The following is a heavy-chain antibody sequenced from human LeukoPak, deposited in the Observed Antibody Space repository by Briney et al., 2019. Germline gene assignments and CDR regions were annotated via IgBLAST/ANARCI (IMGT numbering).Heavy chain of an antibody. D-gene: IGHD4-11*01. J-gene: IGHJ3*02. Sequence: GGSLRLSCAASGFTFSSYAMSWVRQAPGKGLEWVSAISGSGGSTYYADSVRGRFTISRENAKNSLYLQMHSLRAEDTAVYYCARDSAPTVRFAFDIWGQGTTVTVSS. V-gene: IGHV3-23*01. CDR2: ISGSGGST. CDR3: ARDSAPTVRFAFDI. CDR1: GFTFSSYA.